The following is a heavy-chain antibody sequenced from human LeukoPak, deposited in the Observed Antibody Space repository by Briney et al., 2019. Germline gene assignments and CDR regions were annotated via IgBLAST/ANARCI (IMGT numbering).Heavy chain of an antibody. CDR2: INNNRST. J-gene: IGHJ4*02. CDR1: GGSFSGYY. D-gene: IGHD6-13*01. CDR3: ATIRGAGAGNKGY. Sequence: SETLSLTCAVYGGSFSGYYGSWMREPPGKGLESSGEINNNRSTNYNPALKSQVTIAVDTSQNQFSLKLSSVTAADRAVYYCATIRGAGAGNKGYWGQGTLVTVSS. V-gene: IGHV4-34*01.